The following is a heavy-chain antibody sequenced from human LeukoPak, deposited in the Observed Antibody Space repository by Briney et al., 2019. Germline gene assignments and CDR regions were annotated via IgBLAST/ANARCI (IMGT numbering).Heavy chain of an antibody. CDR2: IYYSGST. D-gene: IGHD6-6*01. CDR1: GGSINNYY. J-gene: IGHJ3*02. CDR3: ARHSLFQQLGSFDI. V-gene: IGHV4-59*08. Sequence: SETLSLTCTVSGGSINNYYWSWIGRPRGERREGSGYIYYSGSTDYNPSLRSRVTISRDPSKNQFSLKLNSVTAADTAVYYCARHSLFQQLGSFDIWGQGKMVTVSS.